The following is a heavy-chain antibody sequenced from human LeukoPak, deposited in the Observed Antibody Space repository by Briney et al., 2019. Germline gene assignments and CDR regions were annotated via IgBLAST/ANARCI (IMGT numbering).Heavy chain of an antibody. V-gene: IGHV3-23*01. CDR3: AKVPTHYDFWSGYPSFDY. CDR2: ISGSGGST. J-gene: IGHJ4*02. CDR1: GFTFSSYA. D-gene: IGHD3-3*01. Sequence: GGSLRLSFAASGFTFSSYAMSWVRQAPGKGLEWVSAISGSGGSTYYADSAKGRFTISRDNSKNTLYLQMNSLRAEDTAVYYCAKVPTHYDFWSGYPSFDYWGQGTLVTVSS.